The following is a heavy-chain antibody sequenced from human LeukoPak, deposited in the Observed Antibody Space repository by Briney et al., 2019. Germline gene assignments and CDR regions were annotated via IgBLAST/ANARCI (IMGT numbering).Heavy chain of an antibody. V-gene: IGHV4-59*01. CDR1: GGSLNNYY. CDR3: ARGYDIDV. CDR2: IYYTGTT. Sequence: SETLSLTCTVSGGSLNNYYWSWIRQPPAKALEWIGYIYYTGTTKYNPSLKSRATISLDTSKNQFSLKLTSVTAADTALFFCARGYDIDVWGQGTTVTVSS. J-gene: IGHJ6*02.